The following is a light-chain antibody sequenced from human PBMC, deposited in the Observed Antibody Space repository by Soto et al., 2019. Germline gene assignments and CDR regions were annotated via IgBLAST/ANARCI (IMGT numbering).Light chain of an antibody. J-gene: IGLJ1*01. CDR2: EGT. V-gene: IGLV2-23*01. CDR3: CSYASSSSYG. CDR1: TSDVGGYNL. Sequence: QSVLTQPASVSGSPGQSITISCSGTTSDVGGYNLVSWYQQHTAKAPNLLSYEGTQRPSGVSSRFSGSKSGNTDSLTISGLQAEDEADYYCCSYASSSSYGFGTGTKVTVL.